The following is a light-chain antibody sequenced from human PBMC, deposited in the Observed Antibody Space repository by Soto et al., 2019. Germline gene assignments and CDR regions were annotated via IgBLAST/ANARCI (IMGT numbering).Light chain of an antibody. J-gene: IGKJ1*01. CDR2: AAS. CDR3: QQSYNTLPT. CDR1: QSISSY. V-gene: IGKV1-39*01. Sequence: DIQMTQSPSSLSASVGDRVTITCRASQSISSYLNWYQQKPGKAPKLLIYAASTLQSGVTSRFSGSGSRTDFTLTISSMQPADFATYYCQQSYNTLPTFGQGAKVEIK.